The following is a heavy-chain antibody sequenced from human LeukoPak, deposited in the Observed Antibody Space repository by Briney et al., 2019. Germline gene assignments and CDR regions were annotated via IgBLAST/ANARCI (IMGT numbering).Heavy chain of an antibody. CDR3: ARAVIAAAGGRFDP. D-gene: IGHD6-13*01. Sequence: SETLSLTCTVSGGSISSYYWGWIRQPPGKGLEWIGSIYYSGSTYYNPSLKSRVTISVDTSKNQFSLKLSSVTAADTAVYYCARAVIAAAGGRFDPWGQGTLVTVSS. V-gene: IGHV4-39*07. CDR2: IYYSGST. CDR1: GGSISSYY. J-gene: IGHJ5*02.